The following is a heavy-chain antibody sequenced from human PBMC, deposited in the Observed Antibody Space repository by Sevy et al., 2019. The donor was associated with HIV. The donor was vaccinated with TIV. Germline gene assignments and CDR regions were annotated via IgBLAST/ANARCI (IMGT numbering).Heavy chain of an antibody. CDR3: AKEDDAFDV. V-gene: IGHV3-33*03. J-gene: IGHJ3*01. Sequence: GGSLRLSCAGSGFTFSNYAMHWVRQAPGKGLECVAGLWSHGRREYYAHFAKGRFTISRDNSKNTVYLHMDSLRTDDTAVYYCAKEDDAFDVWGQGTMVTVSS. CDR2: LWSHGRRE. CDR1: GFTFSNYA.